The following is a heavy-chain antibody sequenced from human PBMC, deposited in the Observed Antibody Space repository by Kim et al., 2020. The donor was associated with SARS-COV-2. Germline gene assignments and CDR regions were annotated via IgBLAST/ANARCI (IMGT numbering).Heavy chain of an antibody. V-gene: IGHV4-39*01. J-gene: IGHJ5*02. CDR1: GGSISSSSYY. D-gene: IGHD3-3*01. CDR2: IYYSGST. CDR3: ARHGSDAVTIFGVVRSNWFDA. Sequence: SETLSLTCTVSGGSISSSSYYWGWIRQPPGKGLEWIGSIYYSGSTYYNPSLKSRVTISVDTPRNQFSLKLSSVTAADTAVYYCARHGSDAVTIFGVVRSNWFDAWGQGTLVTVSS.